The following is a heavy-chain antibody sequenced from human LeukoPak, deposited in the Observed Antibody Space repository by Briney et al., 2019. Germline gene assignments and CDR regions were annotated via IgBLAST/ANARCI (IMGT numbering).Heavy chain of an antibody. D-gene: IGHD3-22*01. CDR1: GGSISSYY. J-gene: IGHJ4*02. CDR3: AREAFSSGYYADY. CDR2: IFYSGST. Sequence: SETLSLTCTVSGGSISSYYWGWIRQPPGKGLEWIGSIFYSGSTYYNPSLKSRVTISVDTSKNQISLKLSSVTAADTAVYYCAREAFSSGYYADYWGQGTLVTVSS. V-gene: IGHV4-39*07.